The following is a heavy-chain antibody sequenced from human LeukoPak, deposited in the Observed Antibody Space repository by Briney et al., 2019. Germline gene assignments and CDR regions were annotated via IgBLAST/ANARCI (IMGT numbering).Heavy chain of an antibody. D-gene: IGHD3-3*01. CDR2: ITTSTSYI. V-gene: IGHV3-21*01. Sequence: GSLSLSCAASGFTFSSFTMNRVRQAPGKGLEWVSSITTSTSYIYYADSVKGRFTISRDNAKNSLYLQMNSLRAEDTAVYYCARDYSYGSGYLYWGQGTLVTVSS. J-gene: IGHJ4*02. CDR1: GFTFSSFT. CDR3: ARDYSYGSGYLY.